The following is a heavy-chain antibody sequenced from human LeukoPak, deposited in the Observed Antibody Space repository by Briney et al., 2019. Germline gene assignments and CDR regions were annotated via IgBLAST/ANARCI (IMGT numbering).Heavy chain of an antibody. V-gene: IGHV3-21*01. CDR1: GFTFSAYN. CDR2: ISSTTTYI. D-gene: IGHD3-10*01. J-gene: IGHJ4*02. CDR3: ARDWGGGTHDY. Sequence: GGSLRLSCAASGFTFSAYNMNWVRQAPGKGLEWVSSISSTTTYIYYADSVRGRFTISRDDAKNSLYLQMNSLRAEDTAVYYCARDWGGGTHDYWGQGTLVTVSS.